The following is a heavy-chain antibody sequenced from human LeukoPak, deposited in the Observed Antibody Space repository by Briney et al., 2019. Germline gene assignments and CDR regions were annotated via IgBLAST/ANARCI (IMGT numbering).Heavy chain of an antibody. CDR3: GKAPTKNDDYYFYGMDV. D-gene: IGHD1-1*01. J-gene: IGHJ6*02. CDR1: GFTFSSYG. Sequence: GGSLRLSCAASGFTFSSYGMHWVRQAPGKGLEWVAVISYDGSNKHCGDSEKGRFTISRDNYKNNMYQQMDSLRAEDEAVDYCGKAPTKNDDYYFYGMDVLGQGATVSDSS. V-gene: IGHV3-30*18. CDR2: ISYDGSNK.